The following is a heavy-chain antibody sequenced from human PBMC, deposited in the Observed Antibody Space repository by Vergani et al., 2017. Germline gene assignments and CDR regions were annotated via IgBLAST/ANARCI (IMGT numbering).Heavy chain of an antibody. D-gene: IGHD1-26*01. CDR2: INHSGST. CDR1: GGSFSGYY. Sequence: QVQLQQWGAGLLKPSETLSLTCAVYGGSFSGYYWSWIRQPPGKGVEWIGEINHSGSTNYNPSLKSRVTISVDTSKNQFSLKLSSVTAADTAVYYCAGIVGATRNYYYYMDVWGKGTTVTVSS. CDR3: AGIVGATRNYYYYMDV. V-gene: IGHV4-34*01. J-gene: IGHJ6*03.